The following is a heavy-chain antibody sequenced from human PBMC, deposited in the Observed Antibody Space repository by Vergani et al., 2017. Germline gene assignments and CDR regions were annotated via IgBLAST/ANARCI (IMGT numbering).Heavy chain of an antibody. V-gene: IGHV5-51*06. D-gene: IGHD3-16*01. CDR1: EYSFGNYW. Sequence: EVELVQAGPEMRKPGESLKISCKGSEYSFGNYWIGWLRQMPGKGLEWMGIIYPADSDTSYSPSFQGQVTISADKSISTAFLQWDSLKASDTALYYCARQTAYTDSWGQRTLV. CDR2: IYPADSDT. J-gene: IGHJ4*02. CDR3: ARQTAYTDS.